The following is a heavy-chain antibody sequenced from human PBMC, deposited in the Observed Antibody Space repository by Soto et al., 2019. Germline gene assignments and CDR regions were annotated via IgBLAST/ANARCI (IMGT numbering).Heavy chain of an antibody. V-gene: IGHV1-69*13. CDR3: ARSSTVVTFTDY. J-gene: IGHJ4*02. Sequence: SVKVSCKASGGTFSSYAISWVRQAPGQGLEWMGGIIPIFGTANYAQKFQGRVTITADESTSTAYMELSSLRSEDTAVYYCARSSTVVTFTDYWGQGTLVTVSS. CDR2: IIPIFGTA. CDR1: GGTFSSYA. D-gene: IGHD4-17*01.